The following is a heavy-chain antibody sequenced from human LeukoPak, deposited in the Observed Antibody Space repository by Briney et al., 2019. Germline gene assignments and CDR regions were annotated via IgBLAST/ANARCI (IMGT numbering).Heavy chain of an antibody. CDR3: ARCGYSYAADY. J-gene: IGHJ4*02. V-gene: IGHV4-34*01. D-gene: IGHD5-18*01. Sequence: PSETLSLTCAVYGGSFSGYYWSWIRQPPGKGLEWIGEINHSGSTNYNPSLKSRVTISVDTSKNQFSLKLSSVTAADTAVYYCARCGYSYAADYWGQGTLVTVSS. CDR2: INHSGST. CDR1: GGSFSGYY.